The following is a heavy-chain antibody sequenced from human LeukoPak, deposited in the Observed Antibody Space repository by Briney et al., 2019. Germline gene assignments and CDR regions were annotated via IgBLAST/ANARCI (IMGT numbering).Heavy chain of an antibody. Sequence: SETLSLTCTVSGGSISSYYWSWIRQPPGKGLERIGYIYYSGSTNYNPSLKSRVTISVDTSKNQSSLKLRSVTAADTAVYYCARALRGYSYGYDYWGQGTLVTVSS. CDR3: ARALRGYSYGYDY. J-gene: IGHJ4*02. V-gene: IGHV4-59*01. CDR2: IYYSGST. CDR1: GGSISSYY. D-gene: IGHD5-18*01.